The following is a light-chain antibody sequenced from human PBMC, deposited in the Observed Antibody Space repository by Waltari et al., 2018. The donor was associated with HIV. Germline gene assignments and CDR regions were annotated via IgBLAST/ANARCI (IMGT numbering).Light chain of an antibody. V-gene: IGLV8-61*01. J-gene: IGLJ3*02. Sequence: QTVVTQEPSFSVSPGGTVTPPCGLSSGSVSTRYNPRWYQHTPGPAPRTLIYSTNTRSSGVPDLFSGSILGNKAALTITGAQADDESDYYCVLYMGSGIGVFGGGTKLTVL. CDR3: VLYMGSGIGV. CDR2: STN. CDR1: SGSVSTRYN.